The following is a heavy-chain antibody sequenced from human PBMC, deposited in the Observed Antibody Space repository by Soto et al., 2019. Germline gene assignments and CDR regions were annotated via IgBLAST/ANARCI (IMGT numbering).Heavy chain of an antibody. D-gene: IGHD1-26*01. J-gene: IGHJ4*02. CDR3: ARLSGSYNDRYFDY. CDR2: VYYNGNT. V-gene: IGHV4-59*04. Sequence: SETLSLTCTVSGDSISSHYWSWIRQPPGKGLEWIGNVYYNGNTYYNPSLKSRLTISVDTSNNQFSLKVKSVTAADTAVYYCARLSGSYNDRYFDYWGQGTLVTVSS. CDR1: GDSISSHY.